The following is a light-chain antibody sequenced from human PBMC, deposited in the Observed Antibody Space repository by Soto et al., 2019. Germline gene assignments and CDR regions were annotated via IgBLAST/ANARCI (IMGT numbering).Light chain of an antibody. V-gene: IGLV4-60*02. Sequence: QSALTQSSSASASLGSSVTLTCTLTSGHSSYIISWHQQQPGKAPRYLMKLEGSGSYNKGSGVPDRFSGSSSGADRYLTISNLQFEDEADYYCETWDSNTHTVFGGGTKLTVL. CDR1: SGHSSYI. CDR3: ETWDSNTHTV. CDR2: LEGSGSY. J-gene: IGLJ3*02.